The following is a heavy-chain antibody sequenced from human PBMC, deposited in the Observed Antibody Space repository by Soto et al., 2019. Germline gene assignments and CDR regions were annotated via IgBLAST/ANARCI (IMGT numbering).Heavy chain of an antibody. CDR1: GFTFSNAW. V-gene: IGHV3-15*07. J-gene: IGHJ6*02. CDR3: TKTLPRFYGMDV. CDR2: IKSKTDGGTT. Sequence: PGGSLRLSCAASGFTFSNAWMNWVRQAPGKGLEWVGRIKSKTDGGTTDYAAPVKGRITISRDDSKNTLYLQMNSLKTEDTAVYYCTKTLPRFYGMDVWGQGTTVTVSS.